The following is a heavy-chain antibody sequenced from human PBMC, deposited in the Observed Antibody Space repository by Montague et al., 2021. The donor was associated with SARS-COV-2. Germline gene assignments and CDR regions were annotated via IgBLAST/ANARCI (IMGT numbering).Heavy chain of an antibody. CDR1: GDSVSRGSSY. D-gene: IGHD5-24*01. V-gene: IGHV4-61*01. CDR2: IYYTGSR. Sequence: SETLSLTCTVSGDSVSRGSSYWSWIRQPPGKGLEWIVYIYYTGSRKYNSSLKSRLTISVDTSKNQFSLKLSSVTAADTAVYYCARHARGEGYTSWFGSWGQGTLVTVSS. CDR3: ARHARGEGYTSWFGS. J-gene: IGHJ5*01.